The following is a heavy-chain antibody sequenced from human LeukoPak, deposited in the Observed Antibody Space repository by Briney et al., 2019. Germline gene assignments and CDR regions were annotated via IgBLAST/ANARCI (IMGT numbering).Heavy chain of an antibody. Sequence: GGSLRLSCAASGFTVSSNYMSWGRQAPGKGLEWVSVIYSGGSTYYADSGKGRFTISRDNSKNTLYLQMNSLRAEDTAVYHCAKHWAGEVVVVAATNYWGQGTLVTVSS. D-gene: IGHD2-15*01. CDR3: AKHWAGEVVVVAATNY. CDR1: GFTVSSNY. J-gene: IGHJ4*02. V-gene: IGHV3-53*01. CDR2: IYSGGST.